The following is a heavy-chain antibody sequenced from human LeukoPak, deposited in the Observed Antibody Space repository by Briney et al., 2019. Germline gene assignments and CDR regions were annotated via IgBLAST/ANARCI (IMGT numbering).Heavy chain of an antibody. D-gene: IGHD5-24*01. V-gene: IGHV1-46*03. CDR3: ARCRDGYNECPFDY. J-gene: IGHJ4*02. CDR2: INPSGGST. Sequence: GGSLRLSCAASGYTFTSYYMHWVRQAPGQGLEWMGIINPSGGSTSYAQKFQGRVTMTRDTSTSTVYMELSSLRSEDTAVYYCARCRDGYNECPFDYWGQGTLVTVSS. CDR1: GYTFTSYY.